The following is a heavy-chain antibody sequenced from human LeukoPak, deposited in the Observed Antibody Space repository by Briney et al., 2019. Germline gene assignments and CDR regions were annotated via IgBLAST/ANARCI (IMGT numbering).Heavy chain of an antibody. J-gene: IGHJ4*02. CDR2: IYYSGNT. CDR1: GVSITTSSYY. V-gene: IGHV4-39*01. CDR3: ARANYAILTGYLLDY. Sequence: SETLSLTCTVSGVSITTSSYYWGWIRQPPGKRLDWIGTIYYSGNTYYNPSLKSRVTISLDTSKKQFSPKLNSVTAADTAVYYCARANYAILTGYLLDYWGQGTLVTVSS. D-gene: IGHD3-9*01.